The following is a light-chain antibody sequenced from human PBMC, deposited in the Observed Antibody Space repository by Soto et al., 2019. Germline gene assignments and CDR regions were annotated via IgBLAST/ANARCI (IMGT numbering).Light chain of an antibody. CDR2: GVF. J-gene: IGKJ2*01. CDR1: RTVSNNF. V-gene: IGKV3-20*01. CDR3: QQYDSSPRT. Sequence: ETVLTQSPGTVSLSPGETATLSCRASRTVSNNFLAWYQQKPGQAPRLLIYGVFNRATGIPDRFSGSGSGTDFTLTISRLEPEDSAVHHCQQYDSSPRTFGQGTKLEIK.